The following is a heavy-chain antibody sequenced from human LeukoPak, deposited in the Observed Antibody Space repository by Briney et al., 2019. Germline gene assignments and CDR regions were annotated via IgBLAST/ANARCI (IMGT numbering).Heavy chain of an antibody. J-gene: IGHJ3*02. CDR3: ARQRGSSSRDAFDI. V-gene: IGHV5-51*01. D-gene: IGHD6-6*01. CDR1: GYPFTTYW. CDR2: IYPGDSDT. Sequence: GESLKISCKGSGYPFTTYWIGWVRQMPGKGLEWMGIIYPGDSDTRYSPSFQGQVTISADKTISTAYLQWSSLKASDTAMYYCARQRGSSSRDAFDIWGQGTMVTVSS.